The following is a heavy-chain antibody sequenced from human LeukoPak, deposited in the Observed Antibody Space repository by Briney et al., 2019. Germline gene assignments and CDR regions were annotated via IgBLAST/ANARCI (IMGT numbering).Heavy chain of an antibody. V-gene: IGHV1-18*04. D-gene: IGHD5-18*01. CDR3: ARVDTAMEQLFDY. CDR1: GYTFTGYY. Sequence: ASVTVSCKASGYTFTGYYMHWVRQAPGQGLEWMGWISAYNGNTNYAQKLQGRVTMTTDTSTSTAYMELRSLRSDDTAVYYCARVDTAMEQLFDYWGQGTLVTVSS. J-gene: IGHJ4*02. CDR2: ISAYNGNT.